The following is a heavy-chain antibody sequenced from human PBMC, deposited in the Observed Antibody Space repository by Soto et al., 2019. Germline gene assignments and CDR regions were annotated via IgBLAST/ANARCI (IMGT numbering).Heavy chain of an antibody. J-gene: IGHJ6*02. CDR3: ARDRGSKNYYYYGMDV. Sequence: GGSLRLSCAASGFTFSSYAMHWVRQAPGKGLEWVAVISYDGSNKYYADSVKGRFTISRDNSKNTLYVQMNSLRAEDTAVYYCARDRGSKNYYYYGMDVWGQGTTVNVSS. CDR1: GFTFSSYA. V-gene: IGHV3-30-3*01. CDR2: ISYDGSNK. D-gene: IGHD2-2*01.